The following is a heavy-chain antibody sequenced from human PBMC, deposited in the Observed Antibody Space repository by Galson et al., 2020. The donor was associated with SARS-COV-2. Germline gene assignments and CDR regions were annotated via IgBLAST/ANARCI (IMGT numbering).Heavy chain of an antibody. V-gene: IGHV3-21*01. D-gene: IGHD2-15*01. Sequence: GESLKISCAASGFTFSSYSMNWVRQAPGKGLEWVSSISSSSSYIYYADSVKGRFTISRDNAKNSLYLQMNSLRAEDTAVYYCARSAKGVVVVVAATLFYFDYWGQGTLVTVSS. CDR2: ISSSSSYI. CDR3: ARSAKGVVVVVAATLFYFDY. J-gene: IGHJ4*02. CDR1: GFTFSSYS.